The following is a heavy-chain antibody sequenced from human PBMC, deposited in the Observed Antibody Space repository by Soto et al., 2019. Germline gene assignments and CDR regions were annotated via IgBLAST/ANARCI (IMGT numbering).Heavy chain of an antibody. J-gene: IGHJ3*02. Sequence: QVQLVQSGAEVKKPGASVKVSCKASGYTFTSYGISWVRQAPGQGLEWXXWISAYNGNTNYAQKLQGRVTMTTDTSTSTAYXXXXXLXXXXXXXXXXXXXXXXXXXXYEAAFDIWGQGTMVTVSS. CDR2: ISAYNGNT. D-gene: IGHD4-17*01. V-gene: IGHV1-18*01. CDR1: GYTFTSYG. CDR3: XXXXXXXXXXYEAAFDI.